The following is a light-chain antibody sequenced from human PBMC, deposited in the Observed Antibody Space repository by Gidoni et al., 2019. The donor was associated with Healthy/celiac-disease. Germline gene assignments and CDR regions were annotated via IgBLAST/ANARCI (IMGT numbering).Light chain of an antibody. Sequence: DIQMTQSPSTLSASVGDRVTITCRASQSISSWLAWYQQKTGKAPKLLIYKASSLESGVPSRFSGSGSGTEFTLTISSLQPGDFATYYCQQYNSYSPLFGGGTKVEIK. V-gene: IGKV1-5*03. CDR2: KAS. CDR1: QSISSW. J-gene: IGKJ4*01. CDR3: QQYNSYSPL.